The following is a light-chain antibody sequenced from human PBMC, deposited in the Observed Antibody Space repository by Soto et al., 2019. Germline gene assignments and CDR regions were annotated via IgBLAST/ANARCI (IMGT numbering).Light chain of an antibody. CDR1: TSDVGAYNL. Sequence: QSALTQPRSVSGSPGQSIMLSCDGSTSDVGAYNLVSWYQQHPGEAPKLMIYDVIKRPSGVPYRFSGSKSGNTASLTISGLQADDEADYYCCSYAGNFIWVFGGGTKVTVL. CDR2: DVI. CDR3: CSYAGNFIWV. V-gene: IGLV2-11*01. J-gene: IGLJ3*02.